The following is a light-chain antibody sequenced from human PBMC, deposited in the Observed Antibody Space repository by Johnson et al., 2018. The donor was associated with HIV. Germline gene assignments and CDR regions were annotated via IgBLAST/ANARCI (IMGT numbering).Light chain of an antibody. CDR1: SSNIGNNY. J-gene: IGLJ1*01. Sequence: QSVLTQPPSVSAAPGQKVTISCSGTSSNIGNNYVSWYQQFTGTAPKLLIYENNKRPSGIPDRFSGSKSCTSATLGITGLQTGDEADYYCGTWDSSLDALYVFGTGTKVTVL. CDR2: ENN. CDR3: GTWDSSLDALYV. V-gene: IGLV1-51*02.